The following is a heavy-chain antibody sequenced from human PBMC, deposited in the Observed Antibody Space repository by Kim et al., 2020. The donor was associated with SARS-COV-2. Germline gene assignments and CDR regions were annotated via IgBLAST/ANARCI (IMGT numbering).Heavy chain of an antibody. Sequence: DTVKGRFTISRDNSKTTLYLQMNSLRAEDTAVYYCASPGSRGGYYYYMDVWGKGTTVTVSS. V-gene: IGHV3-53*01. CDR3: ASPGSRGGYYYYMDV. D-gene: IGHD2-2*01. J-gene: IGHJ6*03.